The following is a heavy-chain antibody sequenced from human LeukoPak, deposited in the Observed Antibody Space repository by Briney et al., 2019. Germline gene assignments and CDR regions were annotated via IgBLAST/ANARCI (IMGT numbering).Heavy chain of an antibody. V-gene: IGHV1-8*01. Sequence: ASVKVSCKASGYTFTSYDINWVRQATGQGLEWMGWMSPNSDNTGYAQKFQGRVTMTRDTSISTAYMELSRLRSDDTAVYYCARDEGDYYDSSGYDYWGQGTLVTVSS. D-gene: IGHD3-22*01. CDR3: ARDEGDYYDSSGYDY. CDR1: GYTFTSYD. CDR2: MSPNSDNT. J-gene: IGHJ4*02.